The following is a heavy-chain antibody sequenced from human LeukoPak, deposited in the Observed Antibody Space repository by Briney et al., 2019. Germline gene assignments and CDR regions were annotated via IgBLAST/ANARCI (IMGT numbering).Heavy chain of an antibody. CDR1: GGSFSGYY. V-gene: IGHV4-34*01. Sequence: PSETLSLTCAVYGGSFSGYYWSWIRQPPGKGLEWIGEINHSGSTNYNPPLKSRVTISVDTSKNQFSLKLSSVTAADTAVYYCARSPRWDYWGQGTLVTVSS. D-gene: IGHD4-23*01. CDR3: ARSPRWDY. J-gene: IGHJ4*02. CDR2: INHSGST.